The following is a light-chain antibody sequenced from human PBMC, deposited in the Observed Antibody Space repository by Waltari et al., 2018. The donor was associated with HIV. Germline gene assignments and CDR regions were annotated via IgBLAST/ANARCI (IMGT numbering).Light chain of an antibody. CDR3: QVWDPLSDHPV. V-gene: IGLV3-21*04. J-gene: IGLJ1*01. CDR1: NIGSKS. Sequence: SHVLSQPPSVSVAPGKTASVTCGGDNIGSKSVHWYQQRPGQAPLLIIFYNSDRPSGLHERFSGSNSVGTATLTISRVEAGDEADYYCQVWDPLSDHPVFGTGTKVTVL. CDR2: YNS.